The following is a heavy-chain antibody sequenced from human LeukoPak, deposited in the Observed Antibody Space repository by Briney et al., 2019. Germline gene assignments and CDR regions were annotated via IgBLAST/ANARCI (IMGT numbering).Heavy chain of an antibody. J-gene: IGHJ4*02. Sequence: GSLRLSCAASGFTFSSYAMHWVRQAPGKGLEWVSAISGSGGSTYYADSVKGRFTISRDNSKNTLYLQMNSLRAEDTAVYYCAKGRRDPNWGGDFDYWGQGTLVTVSS. CDR3: AKGRRDPNWGGDFDY. CDR1: GFTFSSYA. D-gene: IGHD7-27*01. CDR2: ISGSGGST. V-gene: IGHV3-23*01.